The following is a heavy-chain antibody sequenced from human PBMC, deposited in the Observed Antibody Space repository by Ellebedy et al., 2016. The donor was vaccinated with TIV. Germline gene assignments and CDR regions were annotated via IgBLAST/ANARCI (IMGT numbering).Heavy chain of an antibody. Sequence: GESLKISCEASGFSFRNYAMNWVRQAPGKGLEWVATISGSGSATYYADSVKGRFTVSRDNSRNTVNLQMNSLRAEDTAVYYCAKSIAAAGKIAAFDVWGQGTMVTVSS. J-gene: IGHJ3*01. V-gene: IGHV3-23*01. D-gene: IGHD6-13*01. CDR1: GFSFRNYA. CDR2: ISGSGSAT. CDR3: AKSIAAAGKIAAFDV.